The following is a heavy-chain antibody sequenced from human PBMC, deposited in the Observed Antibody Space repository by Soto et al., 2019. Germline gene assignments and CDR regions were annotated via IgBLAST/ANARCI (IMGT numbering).Heavy chain of an antibody. CDR2: INPSGGGT. J-gene: IGHJ4*02. CDR1: GYTFSSYY. D-gene: IGHD6-19*01. Sequence: ASVKVSCKASGYTFSSYYMHWVRQAPGQGPEWMGLINPSGGGTSYAQKFQDRVTLTSDTSTSTVYMELSSLRSEDTAVYYCARASWPAVDGTPVSYWGQGTLVTVSS. V-gene: IGHV1-46*03. CDR3: ARASWPAVDGTPVSY.